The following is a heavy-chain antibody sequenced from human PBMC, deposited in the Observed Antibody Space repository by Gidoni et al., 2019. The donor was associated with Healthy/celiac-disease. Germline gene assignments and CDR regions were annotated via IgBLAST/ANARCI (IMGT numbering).Heavy chain of an antibody. CDR1: GFPFGDYA. J-gene: IGHJ3*02. CDR2: IRSKAYGGTK. V-gene: IGHV3-49*05. D-gene: IGHD6-13*01. CDR3: TRDDPYSSRTLGDAFDI. Sequence: EVQLVESGGGLVKPGRSLRLSCTASGFPFGDYAMSWFRQAPGKGLEWVGFIRSKAYGGTKEYAASVKGRLTISRDDSKSIAYRQMNSLKTEDTAVYYCTRDDPYSSRTLGDAFDIWGQGTMVTVSS.